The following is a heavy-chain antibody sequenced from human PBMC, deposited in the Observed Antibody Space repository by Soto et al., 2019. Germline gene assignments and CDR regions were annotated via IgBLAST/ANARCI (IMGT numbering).Heavy chain of an antibody. J-gene: IGHJ4*02. CDR2: IWYDGSNK. D-gene: IGHD6-6*01. CDR1: GFTFSSYG. V-gene: IGHV3-33*01. CDR3: ARGGPSIAALFFDY. Sequence: GGSLRLSCAASGFTFSSYGMHWVRQAPGKGLEWVAVIWYDGSNKYYADSVKGRFTISRDNSKNTLYLQMNSLRAEDTAVYYCARGGPSIAALFFDYWGQGTLVTVSS.